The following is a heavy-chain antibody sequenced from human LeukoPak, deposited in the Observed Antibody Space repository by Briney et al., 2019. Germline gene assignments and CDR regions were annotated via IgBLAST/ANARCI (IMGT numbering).Heavy chain of an antibody. D-gene: IGHD1-1*01. CDR1: GFTFSSYS. J-gene: IGHJ4*02. Sequence: GGSLRLSCAASGFTFSSYSMNWVRQAPGKGLEWVSYISSSSSTIYYADSVKGRFTLSRDDSRNTVYLQLNNLRVDDTAIYYCAKANWVSNADAVWWGQGTQVTVSS. V-gene: IGHV3-48*01. CDR3: AKANWVSNADAVW. CDR2: ISSSSSTI.